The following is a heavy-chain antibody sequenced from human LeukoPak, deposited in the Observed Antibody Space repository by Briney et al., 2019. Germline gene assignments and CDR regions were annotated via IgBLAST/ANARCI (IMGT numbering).Heavy chain of an antibody. CDR1: GFTFRSYA. CDR3: ASSTRGSGFEY. J-gene: IGHJ4*02. D-gene: IGHD3-10*01. V-gene: IGHV3-23*01. Sequence: GGSLRLSCAASGFTFRSYAMNWVRQAPGKGLEWISGIIGSGGTTYYAESVKGRFTISRDNIKNTLYLQMISPRAEDTAVYYCASSTRGSGFEYWGQGALVTVSS. CDR2: IIGSGGTT.